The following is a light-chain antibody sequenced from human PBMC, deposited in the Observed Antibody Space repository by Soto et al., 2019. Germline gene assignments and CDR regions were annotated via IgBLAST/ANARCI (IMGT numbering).Light chain of an antibody. CDR3: QSYDSSLSGYV. V-gene: IGLV1-40*01. CDR1: SSNFGAGFA. J-gene: IGLJ1*01. Sequence: QSLLTQPPSVSGAPGRWVTISCTGSSSNFGAGFAVHWFQQLPGTAPKLLIFGSTNRPSGVPDRFSGSKSGTSASLAITGLQAEDEADYYCQSYDSSLSGYVFGTGTKVTVL. CDR2: GST.